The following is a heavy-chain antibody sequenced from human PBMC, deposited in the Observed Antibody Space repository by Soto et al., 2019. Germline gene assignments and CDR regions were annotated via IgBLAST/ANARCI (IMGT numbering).Heavy chain of an antibody. J-gene: IGHJ6*03. V-gene: IGHV1-8*01. Sequence: APVKVSCKASGYTFTSYDINWVRQATGQGLEWMGWMNPNSGNTGYAQKFQGRVTMTRNTSIRTAYMELGSLRSEDTAVYYCARDGSSSSWYSRPIYYYYYMDVWGKGTTVTVSS. CDR1: GYTFTSYD. CDR3: ARDGSSSSWYSRPIYYYYYMDV. D-gene: IGHD6-13*01. CDR2: MNPNSGNT.